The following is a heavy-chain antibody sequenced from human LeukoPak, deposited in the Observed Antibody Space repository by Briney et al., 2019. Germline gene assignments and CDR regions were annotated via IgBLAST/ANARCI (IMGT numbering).Heavy chain of an antibody. Sequence: ASVKVSCKASGYTFTSYDINWVRQATGQGLEWMGWMNPNSGNTGYAQKFQGRVTITADESTSTAYMELSSLRSEDTAVYYCARDWFGVRGESYYYMDVWGKGTTVTVSS. D-gene: IGHD3-10*01. J-gene: IGHJ6*03. CDR3: ARDWFGVRGESYYYMDV. CDR2: MNPNSGNT. V-gene: IGHV1-8*01. CDR1: GYTFTSYD.